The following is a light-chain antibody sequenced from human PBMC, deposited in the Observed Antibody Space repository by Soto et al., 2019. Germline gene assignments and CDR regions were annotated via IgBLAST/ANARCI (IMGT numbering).Light chain of an antibody. Sequence: QSALAQPASVSGSPGQSITISCTGTSSDVGGYNYVSWYQQHPGKAPKVMIYDASNRPSGVSNRFSGSKSGYTASLTISGLQAEDEADYFCSSYTSSGTYVFGTGTKVTVL. CDR3: SSYTSSGTYV. J-gene: IGLJ1*01. V-gene: IGLV2-14*01. CDR2: DAS. CDR1: SSDVGGYNY.